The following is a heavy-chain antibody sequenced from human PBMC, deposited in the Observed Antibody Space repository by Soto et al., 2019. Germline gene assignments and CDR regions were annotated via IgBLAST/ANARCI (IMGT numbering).Heavy chain of an antibody. CDR1: GFTFSNAW. V-gene: IGHV3-15*07. CDR3: TTDRHYDFWSGYWGEEVAYYYYYGMDV. J-gene: IGHJ6*02. CDR2: IKSKTDGGTT. Sequence: PGGSLRLSCAASGFTFSNAWMNWVRQAPGKGLEWVGRIKSKTDGGTTDYAAPVKGRFTISRDDSKNTLYLQMNSLKTEDTAVYYCTTDRHYDFWSGYWGEEVAYYYYYGMDVWGQGTTVTVSS. D-gene: IGHD3-3*01.